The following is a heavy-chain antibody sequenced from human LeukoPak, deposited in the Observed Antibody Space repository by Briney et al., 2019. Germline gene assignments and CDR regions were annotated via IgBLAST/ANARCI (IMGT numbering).Heavy chain of an antibody. CDR3: ARWNYDSSGHRPFDI. D-gene: IGHD3-22*01. CDR2: IYYTGNT. V-gene: IGHV4-59*01. J-gene: IGHJ3*02. CDR1: GGSISNYY. Sequence: SETLSLTCTVSGGSISNYYWIWIRQPPGKGLEWIGYIYYTGNTNYNPSLKSRVTISVDTSKNQFSLMLFSVTAADTAVYYCARWNYDSSGHRPFDIWGQGTMVTVSS.